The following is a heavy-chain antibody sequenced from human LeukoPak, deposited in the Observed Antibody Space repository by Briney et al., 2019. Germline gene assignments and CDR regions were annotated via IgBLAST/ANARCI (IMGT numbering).Heavy chain of an antibody. J-gene: IGHJ6*03. CDR3: ASSQPLWSYYYMDV. D-gene: IGHD2-2*01. Sequence: GGSLRLSCAASGFTFSSYWMSWVRQAPGKGLEWVANIKQDGSEKYYVDSVKGRFTISRDNAKNSLYLQMNSLRAEDTAVYYCASSQPLWSYYYMDVWGKGTTVTVSS. CDR1: GFTFSSYW. V-gene: IGHV3-7*01. CDR2: IKQDGSEK.